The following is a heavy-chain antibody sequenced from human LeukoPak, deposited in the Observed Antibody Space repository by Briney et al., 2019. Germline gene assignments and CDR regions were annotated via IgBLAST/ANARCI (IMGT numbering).Heavy chain of an antibody. Sequence: GGSLRLSCAASGFTFSKYWMLWVRQAPGEGLESVSRINTDGTVTTYADSVKGRFTVSRDNADNTMFLQMNSVRDGDTAVYYCATKQWLAPPPDAWGHGTPVTVSS. CDR2: INTDGTVT. V-gene: IGHV3-74*01. CDR1: GFTFSKYW. J-gene: IGHJ6*02. CDR3: ATKQWLAPPPDA. D-gene: IGHD6-19*01.